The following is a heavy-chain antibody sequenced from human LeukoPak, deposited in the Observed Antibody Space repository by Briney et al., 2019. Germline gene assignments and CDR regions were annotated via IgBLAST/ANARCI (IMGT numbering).Heavy chain of an antibody. Sequence: ASVKVSCKASGYTFTGYYMHRVRQAPGQGLEWMGWINPNSGGTNYAQKFQGRVTMTRDTSISTAYMELSRLRSDDTAVYYCARVYYYDSSGRIHAFDIWGQGTMVTVSS. J-gene: IGHJ3*02. CDR1: GYTFTGYY. CDR3: ARVYYYDSSGRIHAFDI. D-gene: IGHD3-22*01. V-gene: IGHV1-2*02. CDR2: INPNSGGT.